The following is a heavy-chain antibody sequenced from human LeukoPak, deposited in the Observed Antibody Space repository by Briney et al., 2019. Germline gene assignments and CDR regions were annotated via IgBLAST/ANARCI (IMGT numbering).Heavy chain of an antibody. CDR3: ARRRSLYYLDY. CDR1: GFTFSSYS. V-gene: IGHV3-21*01. J-gene: IGHJ4*02. CDR2: VSSSSSYI. Sequence: GGSLRLSCAASGFTFSSYSMTWVRQAPGKGLEWVSSVSSSSSYIYYADSVKGRFTISRDNAKNSLYLQMNSLRAEDTAVYYCARRRSLYYLDYWGQGTLVTVSS.